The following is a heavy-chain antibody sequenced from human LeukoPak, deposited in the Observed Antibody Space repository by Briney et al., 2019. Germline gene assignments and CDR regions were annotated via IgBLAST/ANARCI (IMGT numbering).Heavy chain of an antibody. D-gene: IGHD3-10*01. J-gene: IGHJ4*02. CDR3: ARDHGSVSYYDRMVDY. CDR1: GFTFSSYS. Sequence: PGGSLRLSCAAAGFTFSSYSRDWVRQAPGKGLEWVSSISSSSSYIYYADSVKGRFTISRDNAKNSLYLQMNSLRAEDTAVYYCARDHGSVSYYDRMVDYWGQGTLVTVSS. CDR2: ISSSSSYI. V-gene: IGHV3-21*01.